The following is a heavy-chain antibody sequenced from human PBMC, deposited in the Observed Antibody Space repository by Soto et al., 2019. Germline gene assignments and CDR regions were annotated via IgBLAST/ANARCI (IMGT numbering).Heavy chain of an antibody. V-gene: IGHV1-2*02. CDR2: INAHSGGT. CDR1: GLSFTGYY. Sequence: ASVKISCEASGLSFTGYYIHWLRQAPGQGLEWMGWINAHSGGTEYAQKFQGRVTLTRDTSIATAYLTLTSLTSDDTALYYCAKDLTRKVDSWVDPWGQGTEVAVST. D-gene: IGHD3-3*01. CDR3: AKDLTRKVDSWVDP. J-gene: IGHJ5*02.